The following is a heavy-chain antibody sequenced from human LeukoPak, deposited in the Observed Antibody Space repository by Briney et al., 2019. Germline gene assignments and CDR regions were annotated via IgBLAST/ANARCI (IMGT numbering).Heavy chain of an antibody. CDR1: GFTFSNYW. V-gene: IGHV3-74*01. CDR2: ISPDGTNT. CDR3: ARLRVSETYYYDY. J-gene: IGHJ4*02. Sequence: GGSLRLSCAASGFTFSNYWMHWVRQAPGKGLVWVSRISPDGTNTIYADPVTGRLTMSRDNAKSTLYLHMNTLRDEDTAVYYCARLRVSETYYYDYWGQGILVTVSS. D-gene: IGHD3-22*01.